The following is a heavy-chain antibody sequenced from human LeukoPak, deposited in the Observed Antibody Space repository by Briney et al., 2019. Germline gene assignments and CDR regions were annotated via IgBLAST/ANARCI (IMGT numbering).Heavy chain of an antibody. CDR3: ARRVQQLVRD. J-gene: IGHJ4*02. Sequence: ASVKVSCKASGYTFTSYDINWVRQATGQGLEWMGWMNPNSGNTGYAQKFQGRVTITADESTGTAYMELSSLRSEDTAVYYCARRVQQLVRDWGQGTLVTVSS. CDR2: MNPNSGNT. D-gene: IGHD6-13*01. CDR1: GYTFTSYD. V-gene: IGHV1-8*01.